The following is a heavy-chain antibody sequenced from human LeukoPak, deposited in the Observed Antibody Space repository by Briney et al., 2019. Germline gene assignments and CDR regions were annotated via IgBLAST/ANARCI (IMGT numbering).Heavy chain of an antibody. Sequence: ASVKVSCKASGGTFSSYAISWVRQAPGQGLKWMGGIIPIFGTANYAQKFQGRVTITADESTSTAYMELSSLRSEDAAVYYCARDKRYIAAAGTVWFDPWGQGTLVTVSS. V-gene: IGHV1-69*13. CDR2: IIPIFGTA. CDR1: GGTFSSYA. CDR3: ARDKRYIAAAGTVWFDP. D-gene: IGHD6-13*01. J-gene: IGHJ5*02.